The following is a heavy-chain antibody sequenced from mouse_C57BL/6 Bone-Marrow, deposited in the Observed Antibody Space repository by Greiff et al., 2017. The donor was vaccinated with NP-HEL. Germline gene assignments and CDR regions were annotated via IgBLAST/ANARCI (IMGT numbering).Heavy chain of an antibody. CDR3: ARKAYYGRSYEFAY. CDR2: IDPSDSYT. Sequence: VQLQQPGAELVKPGASVKLSCKASGYTFTTYWMQWVKQRPGQGLEWIGEIDPSDSYTNYNQKFKGKATLTVDTSSSTANMQLSSLPSEDSADYYCARKAYYGRSYEFAYWGQGTLVTVSA. D-gene: IGHD1-1*01. CDR1: GYTFTTYW. V-gene: IGHV1-50*01. J-gene: IGHJ3*01.